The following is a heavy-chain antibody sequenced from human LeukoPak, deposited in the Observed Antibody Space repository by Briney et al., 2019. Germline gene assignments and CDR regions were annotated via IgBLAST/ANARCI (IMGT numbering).Heavy chain of an antibody. CDR3: AKDGYYYDSSGYLDY. D-gene: IGHD3-22*01. CDR1: GFTFSNYW. Sequence: GGSLRLSCAASGFTFSNYWMHWVRQVPGKGLVWVSRINTDRSSTTYADSVRGRFTISRDNAKNSLYLQMNSLRAEDTALYYCAKDGYYYDSSGYLDYWGQGTLVTVSS. CDR2: INTDRSST. J-gene: IGHJ4*02. V-gene: IGHV3-74*01.